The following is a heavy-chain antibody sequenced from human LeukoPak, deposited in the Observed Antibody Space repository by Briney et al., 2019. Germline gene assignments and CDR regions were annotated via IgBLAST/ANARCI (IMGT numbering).Heavy chain of an antibody. D-gene: IGHD2-2*01. CDR3: AREGYRSVTSCAYAMDV. V-gene: IGHV3-20*04. Sequence: PGGSLRLSCAASGFTFDDYGMSWVRQVPGKGLEWVSGINWNGGSTGYADSVKGRFTISRDNAKNSLYLQMSSLRAEDTAFYYCAREGYRSVTSCAYAMDVWGQGTTVTVSS. J-gene: IGHJ6*02. CDR1: GFTFDDYG. CDR2: INWNGGST.